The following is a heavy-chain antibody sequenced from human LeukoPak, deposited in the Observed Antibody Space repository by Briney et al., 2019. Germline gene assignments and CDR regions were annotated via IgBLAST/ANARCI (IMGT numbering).Heavy chain of an antibody. J-gene: IGHJ4*02. D-gene: IGHD3-10*01. CDR1: GFTFSGSS. CDR3: TGYVSRNINIDS. V-gene: IGHV3-73*01. Sequence: GSLRLSCAASGFTFSGSSIHWVRQASGKGLEWVGRIRSKPNNYATAYGESVKGRFTISRDDSKNTAYLQMNSLKTEDTAVYYCTGYVSRNINIDSWGQGTLVTVSS. CDR2: IRSKPNNYAT.